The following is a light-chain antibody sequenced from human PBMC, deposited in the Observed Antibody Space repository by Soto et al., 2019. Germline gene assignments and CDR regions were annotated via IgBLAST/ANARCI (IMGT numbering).Light chain of an antibody. V-gene: IGKV1-9*01. CDR2: AAS. CDR1: QGISSY. Sequence: IQLTQSPSSLSASVGDRVTITCRASQGISSYLAWYQQKPGKAPNLLIYAASTLQSGVPSRFSGSGSGTEFTLTISSLQPEDFATYYCQQLNSYPLTFGGGTKVEIK. CDR3: QQLNSYPLT. J-gene: IGKJ4*01.